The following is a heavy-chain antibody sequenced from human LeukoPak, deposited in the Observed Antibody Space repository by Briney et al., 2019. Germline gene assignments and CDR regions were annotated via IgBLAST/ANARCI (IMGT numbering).Heavy chain of an antibody. CDR3: TLMEWLLPPT. J-gene: IGHJ4*02. CDR2: ILNDGSWQ. CDR1: GFTFSNYG. D-gene: IGHD3-3*01. V-gene: IGHV3-33*03. Sequence: QPGRSLRLSCAASGFTFSNYGMHWVRQAPGKGLEWVAVILNDGSWQAYADSVKGRFTISRDNAKNSLYLQMNSLRAEDTAVYYCTLMEWLLPPTWGQGTLVTVSS.